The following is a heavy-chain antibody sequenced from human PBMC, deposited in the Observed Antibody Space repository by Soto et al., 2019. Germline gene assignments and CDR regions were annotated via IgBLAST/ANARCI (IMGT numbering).Heavy chain of an antibody. CDR1: AASFSKYY. Sequence: QVQLQESGPGLVKPSETLSLTCTVSAASFSKYYWTWIRQPPGKGLEWIGYIYFNGNTNYNPSLKRRVTISVDTPKKQISLNLTSVTDADTAVYFCASVTFGGVVLAHWGQGTLVTVSS. CDR2: IYFNGNT. D-gene: IGHD3-16*01. J-gene: IGHJ4*02. CDR3: ASVTFGGVVLAH. V-gene: IGHV4-59*13.